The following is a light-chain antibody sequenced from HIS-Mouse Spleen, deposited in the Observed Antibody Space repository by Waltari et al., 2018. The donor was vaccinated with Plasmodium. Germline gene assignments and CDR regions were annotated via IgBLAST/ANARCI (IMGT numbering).Light chain of an antibody. CDR3: QQHGSSPPYT. J-gene: IGKJ2*01. Sequence: ELELTQSPGTLSLSPGERATLSCRASQSVSSSYLAWYQQKPGQAPRLLIYGASSRATGIPDRFSGSGSGTDFTLTISRLEPEDFAVYYCQQHGSSPPYTFGQGTKLEIK. CDR1: QSVSSSY. V-gene: IGKV3-20*01. CDR2: GAS.